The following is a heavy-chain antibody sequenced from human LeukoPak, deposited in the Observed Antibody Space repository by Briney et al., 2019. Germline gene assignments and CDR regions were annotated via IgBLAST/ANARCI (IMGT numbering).Heavy chain of an antibody. CDR2: LWYDGSKK. Sequence: GGSLRLSCAAPGFTFSSYAMHWVRQTPGKGLEWVALLWYDGSKKDYADSVKGRFTISRDNSKSTLYLQLNSLRAEDTALYYCARDLRGDYLFDYWGQGTLVTVAS. D-gene: IGHD4-17*01. J-gene: IGHJ4*02. CDR3: ARDLRGDYLFDY. V-gene: IGHV3-33*01. CDR1: GFTFSSYA.